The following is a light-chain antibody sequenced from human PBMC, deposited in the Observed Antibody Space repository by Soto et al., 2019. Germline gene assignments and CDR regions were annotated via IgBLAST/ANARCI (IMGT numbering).Light chain of an antibody. CDR3: SLYTSENAYV. V-gene: IGLV2-18*01. J-gene: IGLJ1*01. CDR1: STDFVSYNR. CDR2: EVS. Sequence: QSALTQPPSVSGSPGQSVTISYTGTSTDFVSYNRVSWYQQPPGTAPKLMIYEVSTRPSGVPDRLSGSKSGNTASLTISGLQAADEADYYCSLYTSENAYVFGTGTKVTVL.